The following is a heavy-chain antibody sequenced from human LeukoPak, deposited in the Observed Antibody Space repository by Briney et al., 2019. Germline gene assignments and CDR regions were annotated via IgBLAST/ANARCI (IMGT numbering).Heavy chain of an antibody. Sequence: SETLSLTCTVSGGSISSYYWSWIRQPPGKGLEWIGYIDYIGSTYYNPSLKSRVTISVDTSKNQFSLKLSSVTAADTAVYYCSRGVDSWSHYYYYYYMDVWGKGTTVTVSS. CDR2: IDYIGST. J-gene: IGHJ6*03. V-gene: IGHV4-59*12. D-gene: IGHD1-26*01. CDR3: SRGVDSWSHYYYYYYMDV. CDR1: GGSISSYY.